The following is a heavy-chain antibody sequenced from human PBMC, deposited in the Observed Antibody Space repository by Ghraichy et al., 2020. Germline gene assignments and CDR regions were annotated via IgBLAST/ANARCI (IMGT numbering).Heavy chain of an antibody. J-gene: IGHJ6*02. CDR1: GYTFTSYG. Sequence: ASVKVSCKASGYTFTSYGISWVRQAPGQGLEWMGWISAYNGNTNYAQKLQGRVTMTTDTSTSTAYMELRSLRSDDTAVYYCAIQWLVQNYYGMDVWGQGTTLTVSS. CDR3: AIQWLVQNYYGMDV. V-gene: IGHV1-18*01. D-gene: IGHD6-19*01. CDR2: ISAYNGNT.